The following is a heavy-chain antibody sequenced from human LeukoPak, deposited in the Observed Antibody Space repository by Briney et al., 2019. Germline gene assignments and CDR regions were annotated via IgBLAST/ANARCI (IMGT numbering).Heavy chain of an antibody. CDR3: ARHGTGYSSGWFYN. J-gene: IGHJ4*02. CDR2: LSYTEST. CDR1: GGSISSTNYY. Sequence: SETLSLTCTVSGGSISSTNYYWGWIRQPPGKGLEGIGSLSYTESTYYNPALPSRVTITVDTSRNRLSLKLSSVTAADTAVYYCARHGTGYSSGWFYNWGQGTLVTVSS. V-gene: IGHV4-39*01. D-gene: IGHD6-19*01.